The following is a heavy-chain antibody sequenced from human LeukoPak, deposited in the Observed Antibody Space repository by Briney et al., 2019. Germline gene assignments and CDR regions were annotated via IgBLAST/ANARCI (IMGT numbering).Heavy chain of an antibody. CDR3: ARRYCSGGSCQEDY. V-gene: IGHV1-18*01. Sequence: ASVKVSCKASGYTFTSYGISWVRQAPGQGLEWMGWISAYNGNTDYAQKLQGRVTMTTDTSTSTAYMELRSLRSDDTAVYYCARRYCSGGSCQEDYWGQGTLVTVSS. CDR2: ISAYNGNT. CDR1: GYTFTSYG. J-gene: IGHJ4*02. D-gene: IGHD2-15*01.